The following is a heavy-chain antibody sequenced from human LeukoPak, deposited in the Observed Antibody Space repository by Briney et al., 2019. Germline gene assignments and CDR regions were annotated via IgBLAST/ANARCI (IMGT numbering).Heavy chain of an antibody. CDR3: ARNRGTGYYLNDAVDI. Sequence: GGSLRLSCAASGFTFSSFDMSWVRQAPGEGLEWVSAISGSGGSTYNADSVKGRFTISRDNAKNSLYLQMNSLRAEDTAVYYCARNRGTGYYLNDAVDIWGQGTMVTVSS. D-gene: IGHD3/OR15-3a*01. J-gene: IGHJ3*02. V-gene: IGHV3-23*01. CDR2: ISGSGGST. CDR1: GFTFSSFD.